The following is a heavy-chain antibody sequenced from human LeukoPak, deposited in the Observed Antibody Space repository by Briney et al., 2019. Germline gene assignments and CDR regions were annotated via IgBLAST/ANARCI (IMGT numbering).Heavy chain of an antibody. Sequence: SETLSLTCTVSGDSISSFYWSWTRQPAGKGLEWIGRINTNGRTKYNPSLNSRVTMSVDTSKNQFSLRLTSVTAADTAVYYRARDSEGWRSAYYYYYMDVWGQGTTVTVS. CDR3: ARDSEGWRSAYYYYYMDV. CDR1: GDSISSFY. D-gene: IGHD3-3*01. J-gene: IGHJ6*03. V-gene: IGHV4-4*07. CDR2: INTNGRT.